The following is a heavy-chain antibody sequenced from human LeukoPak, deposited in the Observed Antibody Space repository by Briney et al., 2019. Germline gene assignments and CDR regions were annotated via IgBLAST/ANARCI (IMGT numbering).Heavy chain of an antibody. Sequence: GSVPQSCASSRWIFIRYLIRWLRQAPGQGLDWIAVIKGSGGSTYYADTVKGRFTISRDNSRNTLYMQMNSLIAEDRAVNYCAKDKSVAGKEGRGYYFYYWGQGTLVTVSS. V-gene: IGHV3-23*01. CDR3: AKDKSVAGKEGRGYYFYY. D-gene: IGHD4-23*01. CDR2: IKGSGGST. J-gene: IGHJ4*02. CDR1: RWIFIRYL.